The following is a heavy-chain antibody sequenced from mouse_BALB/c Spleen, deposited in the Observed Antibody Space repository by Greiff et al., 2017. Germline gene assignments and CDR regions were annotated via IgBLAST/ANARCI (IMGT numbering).Heavy chain of an antibody. J-gene: IGHJ3*01. CDR2: ISSGSSTI. CDR3: ARGRDYSWFAY. CDR1: GFTFSSFG. D-gene: IGHD2-4*01. V-gene: IGHV5-17*02. Sequence: EVKLQESGGGLVQPGGSRKLSCAASGFTFSSFGMHWVRQAPEKGLEWVAYISSGSSTIYYADTVKGRFTISRDNPKNTLFLQMTSLRSEDTAMYYCARGRDYSWFAYWGQGTLVTVSA.